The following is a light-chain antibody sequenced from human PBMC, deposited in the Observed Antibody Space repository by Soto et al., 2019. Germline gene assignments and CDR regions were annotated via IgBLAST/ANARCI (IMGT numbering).Light chain of an antibody. V-gene: IGKV3-15*01. CDR2: GAG. Sequence: EIVMTQSPATLSVSPGERATLSCRASQSVFSSLAWYQQKPGQAPRLLIYGAGTRATGIPARFSGSGSGTEVTLTISSLQSEDFAVYFCQQYHNWPAFGQGTKVEIK. CDR3: QQYHNWPA. CDR1: QSVFSS. J-gene: IGKJ1*01.